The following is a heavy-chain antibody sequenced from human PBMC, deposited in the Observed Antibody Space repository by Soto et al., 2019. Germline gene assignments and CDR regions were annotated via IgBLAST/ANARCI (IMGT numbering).Heavy chain of an antibody. Sequence: QVHLVQSGAEVKKPGASVKVSCKGSGYGFTTYGITWVRQAPGQGLEWMAWISAHNGNTNYAQKLQGRVTVTRDKSTSTAYMELRSLRSDDTAVYYWARGRYGDYWGQGALVTVSS. D-gene: IGHD1-1*01. V-gene: IGHV1-18*01. J-gene: IGHJ4*02. CDR3: ARGRYGDY. CDR2: ISAHNGNT. CDR1: GYGFTTYG.